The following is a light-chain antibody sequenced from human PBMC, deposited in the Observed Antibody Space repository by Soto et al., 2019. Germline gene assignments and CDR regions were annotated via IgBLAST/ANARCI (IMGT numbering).Light chain of an antibody. V-gene: IGKV3-15*01. CDR2: GAS. Sequence: EIFMTQSPATLSVSHREIPTLSCRASQSVSSNLAWYQQKPGQAPRLLIYGASTRATGIPARFSGSGSGTEFTLTISSLQSEDFAVYYCQQYKNWPPAFTFGPGTKVDIK. CDR1: QSVSSN. CDR3: QQYKNWPPAFT. J-gene: IGKJ3*01.